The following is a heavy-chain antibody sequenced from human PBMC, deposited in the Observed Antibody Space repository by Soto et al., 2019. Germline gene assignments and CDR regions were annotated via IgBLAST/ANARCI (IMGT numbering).Heavy chain of an antibody. D-gene: IGHD2-2*03. Sequence: SETLSLTCSVSGGFVSSSSYSWGWIRQSPGKGLEWIGTIYSSENIYYNPSLLSRVTISVDTSKNEFSLRLSSVTAADTAVYYCARLNGYSISTNCHGYYGMDVWGQGTTVTVSS. V-gene: IGHV4-39*01. J-gene: IGHJ6*02. CDR2: IYSSENI. CDR3: ARLNGYSISTNCHGYYGMDV. CDR1: GGFVSSSSYS.